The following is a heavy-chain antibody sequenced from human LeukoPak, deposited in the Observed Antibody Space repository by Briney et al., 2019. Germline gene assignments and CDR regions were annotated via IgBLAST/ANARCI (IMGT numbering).Heavy chain of an antibody. CDR2: IWYDGSNK. CDR3: ARDPQLGYFDY. Sequence: GGSLRLSCAASGFTFSSYGMHWVRQAPGKGLEWVAVIWYDGSNKYYADSVKGRFTISRDNSKNTLYLQMNSLRAEDTAVYYCARDPQLGYFDYWGQGTLVTVSS. D-gene: IGHD6-13*01. CDR1: GFTFSSYG. J-gene: IGHJ4*02. V-gene: IGHV3-33*01.